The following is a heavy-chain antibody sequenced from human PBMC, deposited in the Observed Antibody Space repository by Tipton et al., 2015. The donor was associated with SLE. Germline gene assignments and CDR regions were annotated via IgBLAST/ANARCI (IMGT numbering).Heavy chain of an antibody. J-gene: IGHJ4*02. CDR1: GGSIGSSTYY. CDR2: ISGSGST. V-gene: IGHV4-61*02. CDR3: ARGYSATYFDN. D-gene: IGHD4-11*01. Sequence: TLSLTCTVSGGSIGSSTYYWNWIRQPAGKGLEWIGRISGSGSTHYNPSLKSRITISLDTSKNQFSLKLSSVTAADTAVYYCARGYSATYFDNWGQGVLVTVSS.